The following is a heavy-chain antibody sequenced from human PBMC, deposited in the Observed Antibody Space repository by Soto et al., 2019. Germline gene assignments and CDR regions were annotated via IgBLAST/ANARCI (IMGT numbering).Heavy chain of an antibody. CDR1: GFTFSSYA. V-gene: IGHV3-30-3*01. D-gene: IGHD1-26*01. CDR2: ISYDGSNK. Sequence: QVQLVESGGGVVQPGRSLRLSCAASGFTFSSYAMHWVRQAPGKGLEWVAVISYDGSNKYYADSVKGRFTISRDNSKNTLYLQTNSLRAEDTAVYYCARVTLHYYYGMDVWGQGTTVTVSS. J-gene: IGHJ6*02. CDR3: ARVTLHYYYGMDV.